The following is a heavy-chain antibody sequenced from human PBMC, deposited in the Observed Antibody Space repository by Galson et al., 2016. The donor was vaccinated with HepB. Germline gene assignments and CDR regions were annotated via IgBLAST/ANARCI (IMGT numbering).Heavy chain of an antibody. CDR2: VSRSGSTL. Sequence: SLRLSCAASGFTFSDYYMSWIRQAPGKGLEWVSCVSRSGSTLFYADSVKGRLTISRDNGKNSLYLQINSLRAEDTAVYYCARDQYYDDIWGSYRYQGFDMWGQGTMVTVSS. J-gene: IGHJ3*02. V-gene: IGHV3-11*01. CDR3: ARDQYYDDIWGSYRYQGFDM. D-gene: IGHD3-16*02. CDR1: GFTFSDYY.